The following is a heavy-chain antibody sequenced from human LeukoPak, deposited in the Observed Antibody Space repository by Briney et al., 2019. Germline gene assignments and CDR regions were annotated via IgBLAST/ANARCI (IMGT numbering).Heavy chain of an antibody. CDR3: ARAEREYSSSSGV. Sequence: ASVKVSCKASGYTFTSHYMHWVRQAPGQGLEWMGIINPSGGTISYTQKFQGRVTMTRDASTSTVYMELSSLRSEDTAVYFCARAEREYSSSSGVWGQGTLVTVSS. J-gene: IGHJ4*02. D-gene: IGHD6-6*01. CDR1: GYTFTSHY. CDR2: INPSGGTI. V-gene: IGHV1-46*01.